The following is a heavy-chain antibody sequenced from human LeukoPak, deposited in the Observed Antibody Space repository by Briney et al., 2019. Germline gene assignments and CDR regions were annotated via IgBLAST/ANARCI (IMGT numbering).Heavy chain of an antibody. V-gene: IGHV3-23*01. CDR2: TSGDEDST. CDR1: GLTFKNFA. J-gene: IGHJ4*02. CDR3: TIDLMTGFSSGVRFGY. D-gene: IGHD6-19*01. Sequence: PGGSLRLSCAASGLTFKNFAMSWVRQAPGKGLEWLAVTSGDEDSTHYADSVRGHFVISTDNSKNTLFLHMNSLRAEDTAVYYCTIDLMTGFSSGVRFGYWGQGTLVTLSS.